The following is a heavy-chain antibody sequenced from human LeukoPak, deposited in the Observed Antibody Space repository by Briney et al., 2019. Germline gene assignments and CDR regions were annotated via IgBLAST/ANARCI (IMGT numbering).Heavy chain of an antibody. CDR3: ARNPTGVRGVILY. Sequence: SETLSLTCAVYGGSFSGYYWSWIRQPPGKGLEWIGEINHSGSTNYNPSLKSRVTISVDTSKNQFSLKLSSVTAADTAVYYCARNPTGVRGVILYWGQGTLVTVSS. D-gene: IGHD3-10*01. J-gene: IGHJ4*02. CDR1: GGSFSGYY. V-gene: IGHV4-34*01. CDR2: INHSGST.